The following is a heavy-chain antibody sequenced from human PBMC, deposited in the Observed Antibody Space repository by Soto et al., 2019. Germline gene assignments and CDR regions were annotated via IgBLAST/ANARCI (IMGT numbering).Heavy chain of an antibody. CDR3: ARGGDVLTGYYFDY. V-gene: IGHV4-30-4*01. J-gene: IGHJ4*02. CDR2: IYYSGST. D-gene: IGHD3-9*01. Sequence: SETLSLTCTVSGGSISSGDYYWSWIRQPPGKGLEWIGYIYYSGSTYYNPSLKSRVTISVDTSKNQFSLKLSSVTAADTAVYYCARGGDVLTGYYFDYWGQGTLVTVSS. CDR1: GGSISSGDYY.